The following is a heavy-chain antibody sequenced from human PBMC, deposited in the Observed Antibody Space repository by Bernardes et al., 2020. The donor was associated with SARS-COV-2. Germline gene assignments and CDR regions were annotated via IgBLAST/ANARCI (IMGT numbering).Heavy chain of an antibody. J-gene: IGHJ6*02. V-gene: IGHV3-48*03. CDR1: GFTFSSYE. CDR2: ISSSGSTI. Sequence: GGSLRLSCAASGFTFSSYEMHWVRQAPGKGLEWVSYISSSGSTIYYADSVKGRFTISRDNANNSLYLQMNSLRAEDTAVYYCARDYGDYKGMDVWGQGTTVTVSS. D-gene: IGHD4-17*01. CDR3: ARDYGDYKGMDV.